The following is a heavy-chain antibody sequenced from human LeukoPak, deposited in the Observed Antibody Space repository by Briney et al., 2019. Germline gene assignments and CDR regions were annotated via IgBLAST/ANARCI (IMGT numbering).Heavy chain of an antibody. J-gene: IGHJ3*02. CDR3: ARTLGYCSGGSCYPDAFDI. CDR1: GYTFTGYY. V-gene: IGHV1-2*02. Sequence: AASVKVSCKASGYTFTGYYMHWVRQAPGQGLEWMGWINPNSGGTNYAQKFQGRVTMTRDTSISTAYMELSRLRSDDTAVYYCARTLGYCSGGSCYPDAFDIWGQGTMVTVSS. D-gene: IGHD2-15*01. CDR2: INPNSGGT.